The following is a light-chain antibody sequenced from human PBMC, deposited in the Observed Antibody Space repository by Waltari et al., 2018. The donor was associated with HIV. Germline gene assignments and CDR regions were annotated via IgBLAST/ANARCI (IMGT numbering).Light chain of an antibody. J-gene: IGKJ2*03. CDR3: QQYYGTPYS. CDR2: WAS. Sequence: DIVMTQSPDSLAVSLGETATINCKSSQSVLYSSNNKNYLAWYQKKPGQPPKLLIYWASTRESGVPDRFSGSGSGTDFTLTISSLQAEDVAVYYCQQYYGTPYSFGQGTKLDIK. CDR1: QSVLYSSNNKNY. V-gene: IGKV4-1*01.